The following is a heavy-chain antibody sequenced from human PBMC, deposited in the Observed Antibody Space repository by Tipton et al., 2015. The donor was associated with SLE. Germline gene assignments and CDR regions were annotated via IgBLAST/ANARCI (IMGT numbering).Heavy chain of an antibody. CDR3: ARGGPDYGDYFADAVDI. D-gene: IGHD4-17*01. Sequence: QLVQSGPEVKRPGASVKVSCKASGYTFTSYYMHWVRQAPGQGLEWMGIISPSGGSTTYAQRFQGRVTMTRDTSTSTVYMQLNSLRSEDTAVYYCARGGPDYGDYFADAVDIWGQGTMVTVSS. CDR2: ISPSGGST. CDR1: GYTFTSYY. V-gene: IGHV1-46*01. J-gene: IGHJ3*02.